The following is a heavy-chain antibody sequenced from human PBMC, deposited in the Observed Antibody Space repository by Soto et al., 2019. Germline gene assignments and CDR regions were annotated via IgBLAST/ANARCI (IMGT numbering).Heavy chain of an antibody. J-gene: IGHJ6*03. CDR1: GGSFSGYY. CDR2: INHSGST. Sequence: PSETLSLTCAVYGGSFSGYYWSWIRQPPGKGLEWIGEINHSGSTNYNPSLKSRVTISVDTSKNQFSLKLSSVTAADTAVYYCARGKKVGTLRSGYYYYDMDVWGKGTTVTVSS. V-gene: IGHV4-34*01. CDR3: ARGKKVGTLRSGYYYYDMDV. D-gene: IGHD3-3*01.